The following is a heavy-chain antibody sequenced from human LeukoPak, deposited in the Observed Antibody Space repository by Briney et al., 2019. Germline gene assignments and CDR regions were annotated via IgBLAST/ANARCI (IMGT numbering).Heavy chain of an antibody. V-gene: IGHV3-30*02. CDR3: AKDRSITMVRGVIDY. Sequence: PGGSLRLSCAASGFTFSSYSMNWVRQAPGKGLGWVAFIRYDGSNKYYADSVKGRFTISRDNSKNTLYLQMNSLRAEDTAVYYCAKDRSITMVRGVIDYWGQGTLVTVSS. J-gene: IGHJ4*02. CDR1: GFTFSSYS. CDR2: IRYDGSNK. D-gene: IGHD3-10*01.